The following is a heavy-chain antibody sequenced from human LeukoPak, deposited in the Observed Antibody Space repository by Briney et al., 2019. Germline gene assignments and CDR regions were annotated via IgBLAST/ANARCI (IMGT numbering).Heavy chain of an antibody. CDR1: GITFSTYS. J-gene: IGHJ4*02. CDR2: ISSSSSTI. D-gene: IGHD3/OR15-3a*01. Sequence: PGGSLRLSCAASGITFSTYSMNWVRQAPGKGLEWVSYISSSSSTIYYADSVKGRFTISRDNAKNSLYLQMNSLRAEDTAVYYCVRDRYASGNFWTTFDYWGQGTLVTVSS. V-gene: IGHV3-48*01. CDR3: VRDRYASGNFWTTFDY.